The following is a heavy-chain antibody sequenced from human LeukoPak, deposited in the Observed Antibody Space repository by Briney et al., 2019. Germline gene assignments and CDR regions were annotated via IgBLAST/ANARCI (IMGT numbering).Heavy chain of an antibody. V-gene: IGHV4-34*01. D-gene: IGHD5-18*01. CDR1: GGSFSGYY. CDR3: ASSPVDTAMGVDY. J-gene: IGHJ4*02. Sequence: PSETLSLTYAVYGGSFSGYYWSWIRQPPGKGLEWIGEINHSGSTNYNPSLKSRVTISVDTSKNQFSLKLSSVTAADTAVYYCASSPVDTAMGVDYWGQETLVTVSS. CDR2: INHSGST.